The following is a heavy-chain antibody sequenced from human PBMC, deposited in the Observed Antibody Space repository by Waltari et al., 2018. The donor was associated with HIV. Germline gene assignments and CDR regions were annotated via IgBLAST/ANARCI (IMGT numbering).Heavy chain of an antibody. D-gene: IGHD3-3*01. CDR2: MYYSGST. Sequence: QVQLQESGPGLVKHSETLSLTCSVTGDSITGYYWTWIRQHLGKGLEWIGSMYYSGSTQYNPSRKSRVTMSLDTSRRQVSLMLTSVTAADTAIFYCAREKPPYDLWSDSQIWGNYGLDVWGPGTTVIVSS. CDR3: AREKPPYDLWSDSQIWGNYGLDV. V-gene: IGHV4-59*01. J-gene: IGHJ6*02. CDR1: GDSITGYY.